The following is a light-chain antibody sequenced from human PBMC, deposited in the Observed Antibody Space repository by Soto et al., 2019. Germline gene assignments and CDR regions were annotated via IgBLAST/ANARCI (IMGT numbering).Light chain of an antibody. CDR1: QGINSY. CDR3: QQLNNYPIT. Sequence: IQLTQSPSSLSASVGDRVTITCRASQGINSYLAWYKQKPGKIPKLLIYVASTLQSGVPSRVSGSGSGTDVTLTISSLQPEDFATYYCQQLNNYPITFGQGTRLEIK. J-gene: IGKJ5*01. V-gene: IGKV1-9*01. CDR2: VAS.